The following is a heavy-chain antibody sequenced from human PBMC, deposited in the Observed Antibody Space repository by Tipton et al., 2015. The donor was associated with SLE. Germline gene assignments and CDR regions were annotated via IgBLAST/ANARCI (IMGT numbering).Heavy chain of an antibody. Sequence: TLSLTCTVFGGSISSYYWSWIRQPAGKGLEWIGQIHISGSTNYNPPLKSRVSISVDMSKNQVSLKLSSVTAADTALYYCARHFSGSYSFDYWGQGKLVTVSS. J-gene: IGHJ4*02. CDR3: ARHFSGSYSFDY. D-gene: IGHD1-26*01. CDR1: GGSISSYY. CDR2: IHISGST. V-gene: IGHV4-4*07.